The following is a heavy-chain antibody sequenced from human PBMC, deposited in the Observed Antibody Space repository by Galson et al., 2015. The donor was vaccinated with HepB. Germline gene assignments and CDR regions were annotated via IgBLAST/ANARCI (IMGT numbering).Heavy chain of an antibody. V-gene: IGHV3-33*01. J-gene: IGHJ1*01. CDR1: GFTFSSYG. CDR3: ARDGFPYYYDSSGENAEYFQH. D-gene: IGHD3-22*01. CDR2: IWYDGSNK. Sequence: SLRLSCAASGFTFSSYGMHWVRQAPGKGLEWVAVIWYDGSNKYYADSVKGRFTISRDNSKNTLYLQMNSLRAEDTAVYYCARDGFPYYYDSSGENAEYFQHWGQGTLVTVSS.